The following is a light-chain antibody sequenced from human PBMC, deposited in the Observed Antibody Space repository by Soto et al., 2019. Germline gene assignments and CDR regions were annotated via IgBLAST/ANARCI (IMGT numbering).Light chain of an antibody. CDR1: SSDVGAYNY. J-gene: IGLJ1*01. Sequence: QSVLTQPASVSGSPGQSITISCTGTSSDVGAYNYVSWYQHHPGKVPKLLIYEVTNRPSGVSDRFSGPKSGNTASLTISGLQAEDEADYYCSSKRASSTPFVFGTGTKVTVL. CDR2: EVT. V-gene: IGLV2-14*01. CDR3: SSKRASSTPFV.